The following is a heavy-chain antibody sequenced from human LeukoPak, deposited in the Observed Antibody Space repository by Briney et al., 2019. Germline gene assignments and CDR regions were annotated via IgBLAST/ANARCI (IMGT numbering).Heavy chain of an antibody. CDR2: INSDGRSI. V-gene: IGHV3-74*01. Sequence: PGGSLRLSCAASGFTFSSYWMHWVHQAPGKGLVWVSRINSDGRSISYADSVKGRFTISRDNAKNTLYLQMNSLRAEDTAVYYCARRPVAATPDYFDYWGQGTLVTVSS. J-gene: IGHJ4*02. CDR1: GFTFSSYW. D-gene: IGHD2-15*01. CDR3: ARRPVAATPDYFDY.